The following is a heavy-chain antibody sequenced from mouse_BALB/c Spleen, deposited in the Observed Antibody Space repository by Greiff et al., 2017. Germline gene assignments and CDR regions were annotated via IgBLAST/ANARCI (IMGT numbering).Heavy chain of an antibody. D-gene: IGHD3-3*01. CDR3: AREGAGRGRGISFDY. CDR2: IYPGDGDT. Sequence: VQLVESGAELARPGASVKLSCKASGYTFTSYWMQWVKQRPGQGLEWIGAIYPGDGDTRYTQKFKGKATLTADKSSSTAYMQLSSLASEDSAVYYGAREGAGRGRGISFDYWGQGTTLTVSS. V-gene: IGHV1-87*01. J-gene: IGHJ2*01. CDR1: GYTFTSYW.